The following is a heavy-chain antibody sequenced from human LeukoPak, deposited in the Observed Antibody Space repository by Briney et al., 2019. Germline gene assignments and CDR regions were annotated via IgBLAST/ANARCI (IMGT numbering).Heavy chain of an antibody. CDR1: GFTFSGSA. D-gene: IGHD1-26*01. J-gene: IGHJ4*02. CDR3: TVNRGASDY. Sequence: GGSPRLSCAASGFTFSGSAMHWVRQASGKGLEWVGRIRSKANSYATAYAASVKGRFTISRDDSKNTAYLQMNSLKTEDTAVYYCTVNRGASDYWGQGTLVTVSS. CDR2: IRSKANSYAT. V-gene: IGHV3-73*01.